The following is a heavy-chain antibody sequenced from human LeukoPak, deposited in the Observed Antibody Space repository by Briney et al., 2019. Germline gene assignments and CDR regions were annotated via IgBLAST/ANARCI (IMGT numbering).Heavy chain of an antibody. Sequence: GGSLRLSCAASGFTFSGYGMHWVRQAPGKGLEWVAFIRYDGSNKYYADSVKGRFTISRDSSKNTLYLQMNSLRAEDTAVYYCATTYQLLDAFDIWGQGTMVTVSS. CDR2: IRYDGSNK. J-gene: IGHJ3*02. CDR3: ATTYQLLDAFDI. CDR1: GFTFSGYG. D-gene: IGHD2-2*01. V-gene: IGHV3-30*02.